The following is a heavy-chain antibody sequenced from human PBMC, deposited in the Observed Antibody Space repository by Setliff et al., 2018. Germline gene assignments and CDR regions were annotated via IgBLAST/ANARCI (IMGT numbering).Heavy chain of an antibody. CDR2: IYYSGST. CDR1: GGSISSGGYY. J-gene: IGHJ4*02. D-gene: IGHD3-3*01. Sequence: SETLSLTCTVSGGSISSGGYYWCWIRQHPGKGLEWIGYIYYSGSTYYNPSLKSRITISVDTSKNQFSLKLSSVTAADTAVYYCARGTQSGFWSGYYFDYWGQGTLVTVSS. CDR3: ARGTQSGFWSGYYFDY. V-gene: IGHV4-31*03.